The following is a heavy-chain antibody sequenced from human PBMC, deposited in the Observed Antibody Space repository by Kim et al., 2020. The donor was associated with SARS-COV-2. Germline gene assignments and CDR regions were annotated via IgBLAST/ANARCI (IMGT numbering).Heavy chain of an antibody. V-gene: IGHV1-18*01. D-gene: IGHD6-13*01. CDR3: ARGHSSSWFFDY. J-gene: IGHJ4*02. Sequence: NNTPKLTGRVTTTTDTSTSTAYLELRSLRSDDTAVYYCARGHSSSWFFDYWGQGTLVTVSS.